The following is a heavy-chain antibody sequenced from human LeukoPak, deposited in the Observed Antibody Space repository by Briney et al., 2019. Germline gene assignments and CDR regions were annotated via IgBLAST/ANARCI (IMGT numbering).Heavy chain of an antibody. CDR3: ARGKSGSGSYYNVGFDY. Sequence: ASVKVSCKASGYTFTGYYMHWVRQAPGQGLEWMGWINPNSGGTNYAQKFQGRVTMTRDTSISTAYMELSRLRSDDTAVYYCARGKSGSGSYYNVGFDYWGQGTLVTVSS. J-gene: IGHJ4*02. V-gene: IGHV1-2*02. D-gene: IGHD3-10*01. CDR1: GYTFTGYY. CDR2: INPNSGGT.